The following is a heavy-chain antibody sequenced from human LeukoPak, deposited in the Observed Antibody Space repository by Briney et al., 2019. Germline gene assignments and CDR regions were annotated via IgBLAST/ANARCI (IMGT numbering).Heavy chain of an antibody. J-gene: IGHJ4*02. Sequence: GGSLRLSCAASGFTFSSYAMSWVRQAPGKGLEWVSAISGSGGSTYYANSVKGRFTISRDNSKNTLYLQMNSLRAEDTAVYYCAKDRRRIFGVVIVYDYWGQGTLVTVSS. D-gene: IGHD3-3*01. CDR1: GFTFSSYA. CDR2: ISGSGGST. V-gene: IGHV3-23*01. CDR3: AKDRRRIFGVVIVYDY.